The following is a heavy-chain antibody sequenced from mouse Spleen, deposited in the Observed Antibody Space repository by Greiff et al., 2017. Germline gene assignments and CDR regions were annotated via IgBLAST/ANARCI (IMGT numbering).Heavy chain of an antibody. Sequence: EVQGVESGGGLVKPGGSLKLSCAASGFTFSSYAMSWVRQTPEKRLEWVATISSGGSYTYYPDSVKGRFTISRDNAKNTLYLQMSSLRSEDTAMYYCARAEGYDYDGNYWGQGTTLTVSS. CDR2: ISSGGSYT. J-gene: IGHJ2*01. CDR3: ARAEGYDYDGNY. CDR1: GFTFSSYA. D-gene: IGHD2-4*01. V-gene: IGHV5-9-3*01.